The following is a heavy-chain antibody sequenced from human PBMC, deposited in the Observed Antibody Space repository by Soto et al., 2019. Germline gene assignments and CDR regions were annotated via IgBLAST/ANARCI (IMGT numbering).Heavy chain of an antibody. CDR1: GFTFSSYG. CDR2: MSYDGSNK. V-gene: IGHV3-30*18. CDR3: AKDSPPKDYDSSGYSYYFDY. D-gene: IGHD3-22*01. Sequence: PGGSLRLSCAASGFTFSSYGMHWVRQAPGKGLEWVAVMSYDGSNKYYADSVKGRFTISRDNSKNTLYLQMNSLRAEDTAVYYCAKDSPPKDYDSSGYSYYFDYWGQGTLVTVSS. J-gene: IGHJ4*02.